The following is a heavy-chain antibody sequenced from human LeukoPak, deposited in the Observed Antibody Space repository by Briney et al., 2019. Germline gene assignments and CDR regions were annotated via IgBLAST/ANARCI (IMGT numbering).Heavy chain of an antibody. D-gene: IGHD3-10*01. CDR1: GFTFSSYA. CDR2: ISGSGGST. J-gene: IGHJ4*02. CDR3: AKVYYYGSGTSRFYFDS. Sequence: PGGSLRLSCAASGFTFSSYAMNWVRQAPGKGLEWVAGISGSGGSTYYADSVKGRFTISRDNSKDTLYLQMNSLGPEDTALFYCAKVYYYGSGTSRFYFDSWGQGTLVIVSS. V-gene: IGHV3-23*01.